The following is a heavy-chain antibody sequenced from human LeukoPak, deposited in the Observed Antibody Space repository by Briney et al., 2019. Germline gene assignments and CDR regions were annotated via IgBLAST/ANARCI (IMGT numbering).Heavy chain of an antibody. J-gene: IGHJ4*02. V-gene: IGHV1-46*03. CDR1: GYTFTSYY. CDR2: INPSGGST. D-gene: IGHD3-9*01. CDR3: AVPNFDWLLKGPLVY. Sequence: VASVKVSCKASGYTFTSYYMHWVRQAPGQGLEWMGIINPSGGSTSYAQKFQGRVTVTRDTSTSTVYMELSSLRSEDTAVYYCAVPNFDWLLKGPLVYWGQGTLVTVSS.